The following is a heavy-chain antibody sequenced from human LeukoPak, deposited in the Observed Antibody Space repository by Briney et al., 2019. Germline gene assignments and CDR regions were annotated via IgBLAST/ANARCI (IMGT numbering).Heavy chain of an antibody. V-gene: IGHV4-59*08. D-gene: IGHD4-17*01. J-gene: IGHJ4*02. Sequence: SETLSLTCIVSGGSISPYFWGWIRQPPGKELEWIGNIYYSGTTNYNPSLKSRLTISVDTSKSQLSLKLSSVTAADTAVYYCASRDGDYDYWGQGTLVTVSS. CDR1: GGSISPYF. CDR2: IYYSGTT. CDR3: ASRDGDYDY.